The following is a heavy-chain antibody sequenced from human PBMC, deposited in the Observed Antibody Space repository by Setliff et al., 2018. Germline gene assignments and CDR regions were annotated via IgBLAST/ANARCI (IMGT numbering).Heavy chain of an antibody. CDR2: IIPIFGTA. CDR1: GGTFSSYA. Sequence: ASVKVSCKASGGTFSSYAISWVRQAPGQGLEWMGGIIPIFGTANYAQKFQGRVTITADESTGTAYMELSSLRSEDTAVYYCARLGYCSSTSCFANYYYYMDVWGKGTTVTVSS. D-gene: IGHD2-2*01. CDR3: ARLGYCSSTSCFANYYYYMDV. V-gene: IGHV1-69*13. J-gene: IGHJ6*03.